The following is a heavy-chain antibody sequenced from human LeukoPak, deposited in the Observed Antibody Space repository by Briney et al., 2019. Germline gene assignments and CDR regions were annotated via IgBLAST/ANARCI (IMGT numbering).Heavy chain of an antibody. J-gene: IGHJ4*02. D-gene: IGHD6-13*01. V-gene: IGHV4-4*07. CDR3: ARVGSSSWLWYFDY. CDR2: IYTSGST. Sequence: SETLSLTCTVSGGSISSYYRSWIRQPAGKGLEWIGRIYTSGSTNYNPSLKSRVTMSVDTSKNQFSLKLSSVTAADTAVYYCARVGSSSWLWYFDYWGQGTLVTVSS. CDR1: GGSISSYY.